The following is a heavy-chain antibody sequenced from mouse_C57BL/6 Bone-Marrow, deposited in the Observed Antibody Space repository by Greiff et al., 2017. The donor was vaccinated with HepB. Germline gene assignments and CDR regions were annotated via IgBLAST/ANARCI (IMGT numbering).Heavy chain of an antibody. J-gene: IGHJ3*01. D-gene: IGHD2-2*01. V-gene: IGHV1-50*01. CDR3: ARGRDGYDEGFAY. CDR2: IDPSDSYT. Sequence: VQLQQPGAELVKPGASVKLSCKASGYTFTSYWMQWVKQRPGQGLEWIGEIDPSDSYTNYNQKFKGKATLTVDPSSSTAYMQLSSLTSEDSAVYYCARGRDGYDEGFAYWGQGTLVTVSA. CDR1: GYTFTSYW.